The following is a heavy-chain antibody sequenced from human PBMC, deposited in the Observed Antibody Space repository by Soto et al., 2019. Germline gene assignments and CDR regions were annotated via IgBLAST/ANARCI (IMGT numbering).Heavy chain of an antibody. J-gene: IGHJ3*02. Sequence: SLRLSCAASGFTFSSYAMHWDRQAPGKGLEWVAVISYDGSNKYYADSVKGRFTISRDNSKNTLYLQMNSLRAEDTAVYYCARERAVAGAFDIWGQGTMVTVSS. D-gene: IGHD6-19*01. V-gene: IGHV3-30-3*01. CDR2: ISYDGSNK. CDR3: ARERAVAGAFDI. CDR1: GFTFSSYA.